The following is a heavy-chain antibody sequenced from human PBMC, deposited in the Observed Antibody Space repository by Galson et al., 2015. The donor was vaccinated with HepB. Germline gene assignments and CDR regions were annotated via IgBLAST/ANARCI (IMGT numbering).Heavy chain of an antibody. J-gene: IGHJ6*02. D-gene: IGHD3-16*02. V-gene: IGHV1-46*03. CDR1: GSTFTSYY. CDR2: INPSGGST. Sequence: SVTVSCKASGSTFTSYYMHWVRQAPGQGLEWMGIINPSGGSTSYAQKFQGRVTMTRDTSTSTVYMELSSLRSEGTAVYYCAREVYYDYVWGSYRPNYYYYGMDVWGQGTTVTVSS. CDR3: AREVYYDYVWGSYRPNYYYYGMDV.